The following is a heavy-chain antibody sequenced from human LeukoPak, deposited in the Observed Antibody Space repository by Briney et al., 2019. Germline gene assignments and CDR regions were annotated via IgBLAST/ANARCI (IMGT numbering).Heavy chain of an antibody. Sequence: GGSLRLSFTASGFTFATYAMHWVRQAPGKGLEWVALIWYDGSNKYYADSVRGRFTISRDNSKNTLYLQMNSLRAEDTALYYCAGGSGDYSPDYWGQGTLVTVSS. CDR1: GFTFATYA. D-gene: IGHD4-17*01. J-gene: IGHJ4*02. CDR2: IWYDGSNK. CDR3: AGGSGDYSPDY. V-gene: IGHV3-33*01.